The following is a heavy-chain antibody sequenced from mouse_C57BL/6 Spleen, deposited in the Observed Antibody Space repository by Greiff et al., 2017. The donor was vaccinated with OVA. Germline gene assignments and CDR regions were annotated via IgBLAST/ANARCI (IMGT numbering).Heavy chain of an antibody. D-gene: IGHD1-1*01. V-gene: IGHV1-55*01. CDR1: GYTFTSYW. J-gene: IGHJ1*03. CDR2: IYPGSGST. CDR3: ARPNYYGSSLDV. Sequence: QVQLKQPGAELVKPGASVKMSCKASGYTFTSYWITWVKQRPGQGLEWIGDIYPGSGSTNYNEKFKSKATLTVDTSSSTAYMQLSSLTSEDSAVXYCARPNYYGSSLDVWGTGTTVTVSS.